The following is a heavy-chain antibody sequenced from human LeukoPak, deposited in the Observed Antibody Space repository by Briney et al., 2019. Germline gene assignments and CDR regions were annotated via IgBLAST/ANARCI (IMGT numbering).Heavy chain of an antibody. V-gene: IGHV1-2*02. CDR1: GYTFTDYY. CDR2: INPNSGGT. CDR3: ARVEWQQVARGPFDY. Sequence: ASVKVSCKASGYTFTDYYMHWVRQAPGQGLEWMGWINPNSGGTKYAQNFQDRVTITRDTFISTAYMELSRLRSDDTAVYDCARVEWQQVARGPFDYWGQGTLVTVSS. D-gene: IGHD6-13*01. J-gene: IGHJ4*02.